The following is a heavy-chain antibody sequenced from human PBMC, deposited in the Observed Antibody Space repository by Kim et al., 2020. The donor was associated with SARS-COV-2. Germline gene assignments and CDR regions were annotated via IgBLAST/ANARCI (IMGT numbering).Heavy chain of an antibody. CDR1: GYTFTSYA. V-gene: IGHV1-3*01. D-gene: IGHD6-19*01. CDR2: INAGNGNT. CDR3: ARTLPGYSSGWYYFDY. J-gene: IGHJ4*02. Sequence: ASVKVSCKASGYTFTSYAMHWVRQAPGQRLEWMGWINAGNGNTKYSHKFQGRVTITRDTSASTDYMELSSLRSEDTAVYYCARTLPGYSSGWYYFDYWGQGTLVTVSS.